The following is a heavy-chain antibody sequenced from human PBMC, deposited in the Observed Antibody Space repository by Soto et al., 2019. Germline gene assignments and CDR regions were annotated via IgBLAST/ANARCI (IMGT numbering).Heavy chain of an antibody. V-gene: IGHV4-59*03. CDR2: MHDGGSV. CDR1: VTSMSRDH. Sequence: NLSLTFTLPVTSMSRDHWSWIRQPPGRGLEWIGLMHDGGSVNRRLSFRSRAALSEDQSKNQFSLQLDSVTTAATAGSFCAGGREVDRFHYGGKGVVVNVS. CDR3: AGGREVDRFHY. J-gene: IGHJ4*01.